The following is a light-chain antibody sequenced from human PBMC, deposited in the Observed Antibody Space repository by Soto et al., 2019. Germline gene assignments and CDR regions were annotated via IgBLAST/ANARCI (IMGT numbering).Light chain of an antibody. J-gene: IGKJ1*01. CDR1: QGLXSN. V-gene: IGKV3-15*01. CDR2: GAS. CDR3: QQYKSGMWT. Sequence: GVTQCAATLSVSPGERATLSCRASQGLXSNFGWYQQKLGQAPRFLXAGASTRAAGSPARLSGSGSGTEFTLTISSLHSEYFAVYYFQQYKSGMWTFGQGTKVDIK.